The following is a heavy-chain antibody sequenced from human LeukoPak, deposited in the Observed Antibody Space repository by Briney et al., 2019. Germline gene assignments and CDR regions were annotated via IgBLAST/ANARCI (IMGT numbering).Heavy chain of an antibody. CDR1: GYSFTSYW. Sequence: GESLKISCKGSGYSFTSYWIGWVRQMPGKGLEWMGIIYPGDSDTRYSPSFQGQVTISADKSISTAYLQWSSLKASDTAMYYCARPYDSSGYYRLGWYFDLWGRGTLVTVSS. CDR3: ARPYDSSGYYRLGWYFDL. V-gene: IGHV5-51*01. J-gene: IGHJ2*01. CDR2: IYPGDSDT. D-gene: IGHD3-22*01.